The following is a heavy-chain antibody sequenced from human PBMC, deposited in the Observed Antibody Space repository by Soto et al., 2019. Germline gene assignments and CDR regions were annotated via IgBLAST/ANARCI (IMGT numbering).Heavy chain of an antibody. CDR1: GGTFSIYS. V-gene: IGHV1-69*01. Sequence: QVQLVQSGAEVKKPGSSVKVSCQASGGTFSIYSINWVRQAPGQGLEWMGGIIPMFGAPNYAQKFQGRVKMNAYDTTSTAYMELSSLTSADTAVYFCARAFRQWLEKGGFDYWGQGTRVTVSS. CDR2: IIPMFGAP. CDR3: ARAFRQWLEKGGFDY. D-gene: IGHD6-19*01. J-gene: IGHJ4*02.